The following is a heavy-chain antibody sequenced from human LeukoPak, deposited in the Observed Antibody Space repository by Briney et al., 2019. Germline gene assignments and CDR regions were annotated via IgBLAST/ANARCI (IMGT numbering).Heavy chain of an antibody. D-gene: IGHD6-19*01. Sequence: ATVKVSCKASGGTFSSDAISWVRQAPGQGLEWMGGIIPIFGTANYAQKFQGSVTITADESTSTAYMELSSLRSEDTAVYYCATYSSGWYGYYYYGMDVWGQGTTVTVSS. J-gene: IGHJ6*02. CDR2: IIPIFGTA. CDR1: GGTFSSDA. V-gene: IGHV1-69*13. CDR3: ATYSSGWYGYYYYGMDV.